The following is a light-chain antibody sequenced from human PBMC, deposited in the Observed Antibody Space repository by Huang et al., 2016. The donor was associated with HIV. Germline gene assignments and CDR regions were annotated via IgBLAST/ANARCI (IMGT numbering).Light chain of an antibody. CDR2: DAS. CDR1: QDIATH. Sequence: DIQMTQSTSSLSASVGDRVVITWRASQDIATHLVWFQQRPWPPPNSLIYDASTLQTGVPSRFGGSGAVTDFPLTIAQLQPEDFATYFCQQYDSFPVTFGRGTKLDIK. CDR3: QQYDSFPVT. V-gene: IGKV1-16*01. J-gene: IGKJ2*01.